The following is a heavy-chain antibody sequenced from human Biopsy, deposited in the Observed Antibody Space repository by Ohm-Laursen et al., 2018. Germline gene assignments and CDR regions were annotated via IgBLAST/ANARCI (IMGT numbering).Heavy chain of an antibody. CDR3: ARGGGGNSRDWYFDL. Sequence: SLRLSCSASGFTFSDYWMNWVRQAPGRGLVWVSRINGDGTNTNYADSVKGRFTISRDNANNTLYLQMNSLRAEDTAVYYCARGGGGNSRDWYFDLWGRGTLVTVSS. CDR1: GFTFSDYW. CDR2: INGDGTNT. J-gene: IGHJ2*01. D-gene: IGHD1-7*01. V-gene: IGHV3-74*01.